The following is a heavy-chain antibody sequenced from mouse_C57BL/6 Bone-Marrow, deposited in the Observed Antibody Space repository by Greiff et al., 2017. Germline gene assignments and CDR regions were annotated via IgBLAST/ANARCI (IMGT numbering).Heavy chain of an antibody. D-gene: IGHD2-1*01. CDR1: GYTFTDHT. Sequence: VKLVESDAELVKPGASVKISCKVSGYTFTDHTIHWMKQRPEQGLEWIGYIYPRDGSTKYNEKFKGKATLTADKSSSTAYMQLNSLTSEDSAVYFCARSDLLWSLAFAYWGQGTLVTVSA. CDR2: IYPRDGST. V-gene: IGHV1-78*01. CDR3: ARSDLLWSLAFAY. J-gene: IGHJ3*01.